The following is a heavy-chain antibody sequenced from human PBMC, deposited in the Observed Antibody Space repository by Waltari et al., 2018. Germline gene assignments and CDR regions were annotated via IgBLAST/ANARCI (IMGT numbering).Heavy chain of an antibody. Sequence: QVQLVQSGAEVKKPGSSVKVSCKASGGTFSSYAISWVLQAPAQGLEWMGGIIPMFGTANYAQKCQGRGTITADESTSTAEMELSSMRSEDTAVYYCARDRVALRTVYYYGMDVWGQGTTVTVSS. D-gene: IGHD2-15*01. CDR2: IIPMFGTA. CDR1: GGTFSSYA. CDR3: ARDRVALRTVYYYGMDV. J-gene: IGHJ6*02. V-gene: IGHV1-69*13.